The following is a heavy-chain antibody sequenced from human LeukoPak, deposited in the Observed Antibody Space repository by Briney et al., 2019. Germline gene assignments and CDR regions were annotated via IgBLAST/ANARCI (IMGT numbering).Heavy chain of an antibody. D-gene: IGHD1-14*01. J-gene: IGHJ4*02. CDR1: GFIFNTYW. V-gene: IGHV3-7*01. CDR3: ARDFESTTYFNYYFDY. Sequence: GGSLRLSCAASGFIFNTYWMTWVRQTPGKGLEWVANIKPDGGEKKYVDSVKGRFTISRDNSKNTLYLQMNSLRAEDTAVYYCARDFESTTYFNYYFDYWGQGTLVTVSS. CDR2: IKPDGGEK.